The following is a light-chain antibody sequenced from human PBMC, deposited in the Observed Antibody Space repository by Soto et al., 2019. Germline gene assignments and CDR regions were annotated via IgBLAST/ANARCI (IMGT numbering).Light chain of an antibody. J-gene: IGKJ4*01. CDR1: QSVNIN. Sequence: EIVMTQSPVTLSASPGERVTLSCRVSQSVNINLAWYQQRHGQAPRVLIYGASNRASGIPDKFSGSGSGTDFTLTISSLEPDDFALYFCQQYKDWPPLTFGGGTRVEIK. CDR3: QQYKDWPPLT. CDR2: GAS. V-gene: IGKV3D-15*01.